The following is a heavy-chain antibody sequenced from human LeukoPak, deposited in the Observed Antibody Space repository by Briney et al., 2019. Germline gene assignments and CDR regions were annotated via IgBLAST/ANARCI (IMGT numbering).Heavy chain of an antibody. CDR2: INWNTI. CDR3: ARRANYYGSGSLDY. CDR1: GFTFTTYA. J-gene: IGHJ4*02. V-gene: IGHV3-20*04. Sequence: GGSLRLSCAASGFTFTTYALTWVRQAPGKGLEWVSGINWNTIGYADSVKGRFTISRDNAKNSLYLQMNSLRAEDTAVYYCARRANYYGSGSLDYWGQGTLVTVSS. D-gene: IGHD3-10*01.